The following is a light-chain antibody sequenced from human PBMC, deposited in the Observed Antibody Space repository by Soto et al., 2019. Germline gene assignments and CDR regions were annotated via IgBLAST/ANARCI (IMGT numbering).Light chain of an antibody. J-gene: IGLJ3*02. CDR1: SSNIGRNY. CDR3: AAWDYSLSGYWV. V-gene: IGLV1-47*01. Sequence: QSVLSQPPSASGTPGQRVTIAGSGSSSNIGRNYVYWYQQVPGTAHKLLIFRNNQRPSGVPDRFSGSKSGTSASLAISGLRSEDEADYFCAAWDYSLSGYWVFGGGTTLTAL. CDR2: RNN.